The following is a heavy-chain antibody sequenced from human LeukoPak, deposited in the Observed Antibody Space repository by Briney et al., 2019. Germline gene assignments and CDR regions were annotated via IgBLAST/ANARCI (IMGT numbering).Heavy chain of an antibody. D-gene: IGHD1-1*01. CDR3: AREHNSPRELDP. Sequence: ASVKVSCKASGYTFTGYYMHWVRQAPGQGLEWMGWINPNSGGTNYAQRFQGRVTMTRDTSISTAYMELSRLRSDDTAVYYCAREHNSPRELDPWGQGTLVTVSS. J-gene: IGHJ5*02. CDR2: INPNSGGT. V-gene: IGHV1-2*02. CDR1: GYTFTGYY.